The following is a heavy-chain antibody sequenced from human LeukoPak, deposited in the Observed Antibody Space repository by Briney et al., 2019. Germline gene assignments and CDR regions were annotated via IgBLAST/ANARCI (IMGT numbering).Heavy chain of an antibody. Sequence: ASVKVSCKASGYTFTSYDINWVRQAPGQGLEWMGWINPNSGGTNYAQKFQGRVTMTGDTSISTAYMELSRLRSDDTAVCYCARVLAVAEWDYWGQGTLVTVSS. D-gene: IGHD6-19*01. CDR2: INPNSGGT. CDR1: GYTFTSYD. J-gene: IGHJ4*02. CDR3: ARVLAVAEWDY. V-gene: IGHV1-2*02.